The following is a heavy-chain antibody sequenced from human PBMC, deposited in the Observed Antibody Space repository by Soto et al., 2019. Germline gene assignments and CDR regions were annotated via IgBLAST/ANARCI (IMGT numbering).Heavy chain of an antibody. CDR1: GFTFSSYG. D-gene: IGHD2-15*01. V-gene: IGHV3-30*18. CDR3: AKTSVAATLYYYYYGMDV. CDR2: ISYDGSNK. J-gene: IGHJ6*02. Sequence: QVQLVESGGGVVQPGRSLRLSCAASGFTFSSYGMHWVRQAPGKGLEWVAVISYDGSNKYYADSVKGRFTISRDNYKNPLYLQLNSLRAEDTAVYYCAKTSVAATLYYYYYGMDVWGPGPTVTVSS.